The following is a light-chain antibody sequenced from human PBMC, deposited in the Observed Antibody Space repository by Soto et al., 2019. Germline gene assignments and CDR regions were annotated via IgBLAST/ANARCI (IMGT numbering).Light chain of an antibody. Sequence: QSVLTQPPSASATPGQRVSISCSGSRSNIGSNYVYWYQQLPGAAPRLLMYSNNQRPSGVPGRFSVSKSGTSASLAISGLRSEDEADYYCAAWDDNLSGWVFGGGTKVHRP. CDR2: SNN. CDR3: AAWDDNLSGWV. V-gene: IGLV1-47*02. J-gene: IGLJ3*02. CDR1: RSNIGSNY.